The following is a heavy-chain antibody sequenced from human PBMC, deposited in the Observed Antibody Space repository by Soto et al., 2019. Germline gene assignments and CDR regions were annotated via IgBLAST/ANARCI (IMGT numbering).Heavy chain of an antibody. CDR3: ASYGGGHRGNYYYYMDV. CDR2: IIPILGIA. CDR1: GGTFSSYT. J-gene: IGHJ6*03. Sequence: VKVSCKASGGTFSSYTISWVRQAPGQGLEWMGRIIPILGIANYAQKFQGRVTITADKSTSTAYMELSSVTAADTAVYYCASYGGGHRGNYYYYMDVWGKGTTVTVSS. V-gene: IGHV1-69*02. D-gene: IGHD4-17*01.